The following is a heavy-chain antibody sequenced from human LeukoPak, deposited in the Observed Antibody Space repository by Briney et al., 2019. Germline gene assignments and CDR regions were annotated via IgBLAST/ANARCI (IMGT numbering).Heavy chain of an antibody. CDR2: IYTSGST. D-gene: IGHD5-12*01. Sequence: SETLSLTCTVSGGSISSYYWSWIRQPAGKGLEWIGRIYTSGSTNYNPSLERRVTMSVDTSKNQFSLKLSSVTAADTAVYYCARGGYSCHERAFRPWGQGTLVPVFS. V-gene: IGHV4-4*07. J-gene: IGHJ5*02. CDR3: ARGGYSCHERAFRP. CDR1: GGSISSYY.